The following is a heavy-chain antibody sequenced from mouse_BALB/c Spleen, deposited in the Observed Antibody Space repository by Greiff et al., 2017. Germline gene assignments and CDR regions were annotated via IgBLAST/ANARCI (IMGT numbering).Heavy chain of an antibody. D-gene: IGHD1-1*01. CDR3: ASLLRGFAY. CDR2: IDPANGNT. CDR1: GFNIKDTY. V-gene: IGHV14-3*02. Sequence: VQLQQSGAELVKPGASVKLSCTASGFNIKDTYMHWVKQRPEQGLEWIGRIDPANGNTKYDPKFQGKATITADTSSNTAFLQLSSLTSEDTAVYYCASLLRGFAYWGQGTLVTVSA. J-gene: IGHJ3*01.